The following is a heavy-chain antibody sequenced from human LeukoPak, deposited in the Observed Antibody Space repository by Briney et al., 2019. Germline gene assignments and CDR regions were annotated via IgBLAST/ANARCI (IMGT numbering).Heavy chain of an antibody. CDR1: GYIFNTYG. CDR2: IRGNNDNT. V-gene: IGHV1-18*03. D-gene: IGHD5-12*01. Sequence: ASVKVSCKTSGYIFNTYGISWVRQAPGQGLEWMAWIRGNNDNTKYAQKFQGRVTLTTDTSTSTAYMELRGLTSDDMAVYFCVRDSAYSPDYWGQGTLVTVSP. J-gene: IGHJ4*02. CDR3: VRDSAYSPDY.